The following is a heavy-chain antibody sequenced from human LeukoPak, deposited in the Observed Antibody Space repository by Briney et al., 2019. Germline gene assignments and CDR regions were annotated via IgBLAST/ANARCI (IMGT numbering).Heavy chain of an antibody. J-gene: IGHJ6*02. CDR3: ARFVWKQGPDPAWLGRDV. CDR2: IYPGDSDT. D-gene: IGHD6-19*01. V-gene: IGHV5-51*01. Sequence: GESLKISCKGSGYSFTSYWIGWVRQMPGKGLEWMGIIYPGDSDTRYSPSFQGQVTISADKSISTAYLQWSSLKASDTAMYYCARFVWKQGPDPAWLGRDVWGQGPRVTVSS. CDR1: GYSFTSYW.